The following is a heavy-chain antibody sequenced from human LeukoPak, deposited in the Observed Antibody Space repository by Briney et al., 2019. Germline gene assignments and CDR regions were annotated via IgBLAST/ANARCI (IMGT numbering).Heavy chain of an antibody. V-gene: IGHV3-23*01. D-gene: IGHD7-27*01. CDR2: LPGSGSPT. Sequence: PGRSLRLSCAASGFTFSRYGMAWVRQAPGKGLEWVSSLPGSGSPTYYTDPVKGRFTISRDNSKNTLYLQMNSLRVEDTATYYCAREDPGATYDYWGQGTLVIVSS. J-gene: IGHJ4*02. CDR3: AREDPGATYDY. CDR1: GFTFSRYG.